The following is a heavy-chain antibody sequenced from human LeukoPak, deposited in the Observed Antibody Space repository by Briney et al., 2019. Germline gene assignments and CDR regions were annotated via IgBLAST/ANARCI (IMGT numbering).Heavy chain of an antibody. CDR2: IYYSGST. J-gene: IGHJ3*02. V-gene: IGHV4-59*08. CDR3: ARLVAAAAHDAFDI. CDR1: GGSISSYY. D-gene: IGHD6-13*01. Sequence: SETLSLTCTVSGGSISSYYWGWIRQPPGKGLEWIGYIYYSGSTNYNPSLKSRVTISVDTSKNQFSLKLSSVTAADTAVYYCARLVAAAAHDAFDIWGQGTMVTVSS.